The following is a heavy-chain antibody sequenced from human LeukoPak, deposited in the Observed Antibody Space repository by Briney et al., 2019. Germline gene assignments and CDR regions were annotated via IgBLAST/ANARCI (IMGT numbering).Heavy chain of an antibody. Sequence: GGSLRLSCAASGFTLSGYDMNWIRQAPGKGLEWLSYMSASGSVIYYADSVKGRFTIPRDDAKNSLYLQMNTLSVEDTAVYYCARGEWRTWGQGTLVTVSS. J-gene: IGHJ5*02. CDR3: ARGEWRT. D-gene: IGHD3-3*01. CDR1: GFTLSGYD. V-gene: IGHV3-48*03. CDR2: MSASGSVI.